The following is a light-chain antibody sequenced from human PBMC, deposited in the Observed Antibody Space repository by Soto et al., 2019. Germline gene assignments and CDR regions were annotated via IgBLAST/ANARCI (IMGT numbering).Light chain of an antibody. J-gene: IGKJ2*01. CDR2: GAS. V-gene: IGKV3-20*01. Sequence: EIVLTQSPGTLSLSPGERATLSCRASQSISSSYLAWYQQKPGQAPRLLIYGASSRATGIPDRFSGSGSGTDFTFTISRLEPEDFVVYYCQQYGSSLYTFGQGTKLEIK. CDR1: QSISSSY. CDR3: QQYGSSLYT.